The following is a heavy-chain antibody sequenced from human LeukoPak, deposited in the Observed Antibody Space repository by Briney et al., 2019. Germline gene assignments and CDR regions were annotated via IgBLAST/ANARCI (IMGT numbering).Heavy chain of an antibody. J-gene: IGHJ6*02. CDR3: ARGLGYCSSTSCTDYYYGMDV. CDR2: INHSGST. D-gene: IGHD2-2*01. CDR1: GGYFSGYY. V-gene: IGHV4-34*01. Sequence: PSETLSLTFAVYGGYFSGYYWSSIRQPPGKGLEWIGEINHSGSTNYNPSLKSRVTISVDTSKNQFSLKLSSVTAADTAVYYCARGLGYCSSTSCTDYYYGMDVWGQGTTVTVSS.